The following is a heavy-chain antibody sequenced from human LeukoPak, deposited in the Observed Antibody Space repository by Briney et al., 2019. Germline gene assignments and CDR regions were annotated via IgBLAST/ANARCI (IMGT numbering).Heavy chain of an antibody. V-gene: IGHV1-24*01. Sequence: ASVKVSCTVSGYTLTELSMHWVRQAPGKGHGWVGGFYTEDGETIYAQKFQGRVTMTEDTSTDTAYLELRSLRSEDTAVYYCATDREYSSARGIYYGMDVWGQGTTVTVSS. J-gene: IGHJ6*02. D-gene: IGHD6-19*01. CDR1: GYTLTELS. CDR2: FYTEDGET. CDR3: ATDREYSSARGIYYGMDV.